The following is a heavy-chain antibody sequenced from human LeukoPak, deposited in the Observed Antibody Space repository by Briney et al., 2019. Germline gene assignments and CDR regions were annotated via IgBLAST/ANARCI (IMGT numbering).Heavy chain of an antibody. D-gene: IGHD2-21*02. V-gene: IGHV5-10-1*01. CDR3: ARHAPCGGDCYSYFDY. CDR1: GSSFISYW. Sequence: GESLKISCKGSGSSFISYWISWVRQMPGKGLEWMGKIDPSDSYTNYNPSFQGHVTISADKSISTAYLQWSSLKASDTAMYYCARHAPCGGDCYSYFDYWGQGTLVTVSS. J-gene: IGHJ4*02. CDR2: IDPSDSYT.